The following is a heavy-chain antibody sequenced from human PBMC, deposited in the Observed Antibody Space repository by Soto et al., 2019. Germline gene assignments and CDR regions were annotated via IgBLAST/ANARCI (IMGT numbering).Heavy chain of an antibody. D-gene: IGHD3-3*02. Sequence: SETLSLTCTVSGGSISSGGYYWSWIRQHPGKGLEWIGYIYYSGSTYYNPSLKSRVTISVDTSKNQFSLKLSSVTAADTAVYYCARLANDAFLEWTGLYYYGMDVWGQGTTVTVSS. CDR1: GGSISSGGYY. V-gene: IGHV4-31*03. J-gene: IGHJ6*02. CDR3: ARLANDAFLEWTGLYYYGMDV. CDR2: IYYSGST.